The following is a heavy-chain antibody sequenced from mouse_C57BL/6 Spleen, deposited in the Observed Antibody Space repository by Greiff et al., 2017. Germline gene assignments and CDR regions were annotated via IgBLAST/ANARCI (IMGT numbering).Heavy chain of an antibody. Sequence: EVQLHQSGPELVKPGASVKISCKASGYTFTDYYMNWVKQSHGKSLEWIGDINPNNGGTSYNQKFKGKATLTVDKSSSTAYMELRSLTSEDSAVYYCARAGAYYSNYGGFYFDYWGQGTTLTVSS. D-gene: IGHD2-5*01. V-gene: IGHV1-26*01. J-gene: IGHJ2*01. CDR1: GYTFTDYY. CDR3: ARAGAYYSNYGGFYFDY. CDR2: INPNNGGT.